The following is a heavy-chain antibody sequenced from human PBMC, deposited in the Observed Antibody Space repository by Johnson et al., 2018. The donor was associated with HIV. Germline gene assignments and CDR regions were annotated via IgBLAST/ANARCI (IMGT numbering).Heavy chain of an antibody. J-gene: IGHJ3*02. CDR3: STPRPNWGWNAFHI. V-gene: IGHV3-15*01. CDR1: GFTFSNAW. Sequence: VQLVESGGGLVQPGGSLRLSCEASGFTFSNAWMTWVRQAPGKGLEWVGRIKSKTDGGTTDFAAPVKDRFTISRDDSKNTLYLQMNSLKTEDTAVYYCSTPRPNWGWNAFHIWGQGTMVTVSS. D-gene: IGHD7-27*01. CDR2: IKSKTDGGTT.